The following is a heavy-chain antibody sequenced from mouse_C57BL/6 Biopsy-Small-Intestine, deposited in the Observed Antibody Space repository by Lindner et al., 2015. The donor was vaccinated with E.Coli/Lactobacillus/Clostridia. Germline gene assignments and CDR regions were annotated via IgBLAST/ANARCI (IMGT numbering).Heavy chain of an antibody. CDR2: IIPIFGTA. Sequence: SVKVSCKASGGTFSSYAISWVRQAPGQGLEWMGGIIPIFGTANYAQKFQGRVTITADESTSTAYMELSSLRSEDTAIFYCANAWVAPTQFDYWGQGTLVTVSS. D-gene: IGHD1-3*01. CDR3: ANAWVAPTQFDY. CDR1: GGTFSSYA. J-gene: IGHJ4*01. V-gene: IGHV1-81*01.